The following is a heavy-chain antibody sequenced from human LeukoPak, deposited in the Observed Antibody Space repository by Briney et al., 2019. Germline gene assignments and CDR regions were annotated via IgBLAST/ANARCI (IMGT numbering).Heavy chain of an antibody. D-gene: IGHD3-22*01. Sequence: ASVKVPCKASGGTFSSYAISWVRQAPGQGLEWMGGIIPIFGTANYAQKFQGRVTITADESTSTAYMELSSLRSEDTAVYYCARREYYYDSSGYYYWGQGTLVTVSS. CDR2: IIPIFGTA. V-gene: IGHV1-69*13. CDR1: GGTFSSYA. J-gene: IGHJ4*02. CDR3: ARREYYYDSSGYYY.